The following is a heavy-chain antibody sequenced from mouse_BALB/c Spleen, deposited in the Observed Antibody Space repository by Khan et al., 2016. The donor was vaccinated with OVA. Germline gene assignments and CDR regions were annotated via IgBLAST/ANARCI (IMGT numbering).Heavy chain of an antibody. Sequence: VQLQQSGAELVKPGASVKLSCTASGFNIKDTYLHWVKQRPEQGLEWIGRIAPANGNTQYDPKFQGKATLTSDTSSNTAYLQLNSLPAEDTAVYYCARPSYDPRDFEVGGAGTTVTVSS. V-gene: IGHV14-3*02. J-gene: IGHJ1*01. D-gene: IGHD2-3*01. CDR3: ARPSYDPRDFEV. CDR1: GFNIKDTY. CDR2: IAPANGNT.